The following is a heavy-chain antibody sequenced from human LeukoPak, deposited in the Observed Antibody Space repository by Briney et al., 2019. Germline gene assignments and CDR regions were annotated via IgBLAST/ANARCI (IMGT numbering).Heavy chain of an antibody. CDR3: AKDSKATVATILDF. V-gene: IGHV3-23*01. D-gene: IGHD5-12*01. CDR2: ISGSGGRT. J-gene: IGHJ4*02. Sequence: GGSLRLSCAASGFTFNNYVMSWVRQAPGRGLEWVSGISGSGGRTYYSDSVKGRFSISRDNSKDTVYLQMNTLRAEDTAIYYCAKDSKATVATILDFWGQGTLVTVSS. CDR1: GFTFNNYV.